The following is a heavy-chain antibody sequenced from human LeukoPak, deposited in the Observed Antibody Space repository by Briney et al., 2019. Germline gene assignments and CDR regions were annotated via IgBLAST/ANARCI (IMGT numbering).Heavy chain of an antibody. J-gene: IGHJ6*02. CDR2: ILYDGSNN. Sequence: GGSLRLSCAASGFTFSSYAMRWVRPAPGKGLEWVGVILYDGSNNYYADSVKGRFTISRDNYQNTLYLQMNSLRAEDPAVYYCARGRYTSRNIVVVPAANPRYYYGMDVWGQGTTVTVSS. V-gene: IGHV3-30-3*01. CDR3: ARGRYTSRNIVVVPAANPRYYYGMDV. D-gene: IGHD2-2*01. CDR1: GFTFSSYA.